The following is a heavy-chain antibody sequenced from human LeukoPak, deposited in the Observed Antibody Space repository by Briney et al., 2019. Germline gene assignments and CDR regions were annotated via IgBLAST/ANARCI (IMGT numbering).Heavy chain of an antibody. CDR3: TRDHVPSTYSGSHNYLDY. V-gene: IGHV3-53*01. D-gene: IGHD1-26*01. Sequence: GGSLRLSCAASGFTVSSNYMSWVRQAPGKGLEWVSVIFSGGNTYYADSVKGRFTISRDNAKNTLYLQMNSLRAEHTAVYYCTRDHVPSTYSGSHNYLDYWGQGTLVTVSS. J-gene: IGHJ4*02. CDR1: GFTVSSNY. CDR2: IFSGGNT.